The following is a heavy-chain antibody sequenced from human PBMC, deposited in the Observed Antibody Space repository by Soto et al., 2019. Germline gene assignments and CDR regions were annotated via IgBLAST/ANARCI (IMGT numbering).Heavy chain of an antibody. Sequence: QITLKESGPPLVKPTQTLTLTCTFSGFSLTSNAVGVGWFRQPPGKALEWLALIYWDDDNHYSPSLKSRLTFTKDTSKNPVVLIMTSMDPVDTATYYCAHGSGWLFDFWGQGTLVTVSS. CDR3: AHGSGWLFDF. V-gene: IGHV2-5*02. CDR2: IYWDDDN. J-gene: IGHJ4*02. D-gene: IGHD6-19*01. CDR1: GFSLTSNAVG.